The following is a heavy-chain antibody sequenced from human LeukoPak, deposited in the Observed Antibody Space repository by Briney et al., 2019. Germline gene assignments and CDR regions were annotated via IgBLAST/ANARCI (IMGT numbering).Heavy chain of an antibody. CDR1: GGSISSYY. CDR2: IYDSGST. D-gene: IGHD3-22*01. J-gene: IGHJ4*02. CDR3: ARQSISGSSLSYFDY. V-gene: IGHV4-59*01. Sequence: SETLSLTCTVSGGSISSYYWSLIRQPPGKGLEWIGNIYDSGSTNYNPSLKSRVTISVDTSKNQCSLKLSSVTAADTAVYYCARQSISGSSLSYFDYWGQGTLVNVSS.